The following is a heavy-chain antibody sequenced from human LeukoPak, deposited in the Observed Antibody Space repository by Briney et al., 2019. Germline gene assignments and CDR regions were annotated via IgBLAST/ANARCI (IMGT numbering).Heavy chain of an antibody. D-gene: IGHD2-2*01. J-gene: IGHJ1*01. CDR1: GGSISSGSLY. Sequence: SETLSLTCTVSGGSISSGSLYWSWIRQPAGTGLEWIGRIYTSGNTNYNPSLNSRVIISADTSKNQFSLNLSSVTAADTAVYYCAREGPDAAGYFRHWGQGTLVTVSS. V-gene: IGHV4-61*02. CDR3: AREGPDAAGYFRH. CDR2: IYTSGNT.